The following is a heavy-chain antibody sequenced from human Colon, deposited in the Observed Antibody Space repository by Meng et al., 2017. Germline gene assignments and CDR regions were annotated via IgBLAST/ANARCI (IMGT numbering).Heavy chain of an antibody. J-gene: IGHJ4*02. CDR1: GDSVSSNRAP. CDR3: TTWYGEY. Sequence: QVQLQQSGPGLVKPSQTLSLTCAISGDSVSSNRAPWHWVRQSPSRGLEWLGQTYYRSEWQNHYGVSVKSRITINADTSRNHFSLHLNSVTPEDTAVYYCTTWYGEYWGQGTLVTVSS. D-gene: IGHD3-10*01. V-gene: IGHV6-1*01. CDR2: TYYRSEWQN.